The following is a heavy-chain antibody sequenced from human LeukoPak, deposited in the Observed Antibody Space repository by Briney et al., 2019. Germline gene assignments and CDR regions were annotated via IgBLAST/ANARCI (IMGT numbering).Heavy chain of an antibody. Sequence: SETMSLTCTVSGGSISSSSYYWGWIRQPPGKGLEWIGSIYYSGSTYYNPSLKSRVTISVDTSKNQFSLKLSSVTAADTAVYYCARQPIEEQPPDYWGQGTLVTVSS. CDR3: ARQPIEEQPPDY. CDR2: IYYSGST. V-gene: IGHV4-39*01. CDR1: GGSISSSSYY. D-gene: IGHD6-13*01. J-gene: IGHJ4*02.